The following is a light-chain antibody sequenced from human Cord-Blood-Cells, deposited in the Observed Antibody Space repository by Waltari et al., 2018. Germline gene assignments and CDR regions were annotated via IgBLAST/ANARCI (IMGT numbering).Light chain of an antibody. J-gene: IGKJ1*01. CDR1: QSISRW. Sequence: DIQMTQSPSTLSASVGDRVTIPCRAIQSISRWLAWYQQNPGKAPKLLIYKASSLESGVPSRFSGSGSGTEFTLTISSLQSDDFATYYCQQYNSYWTFGQGTKVEIK. V-gene: IGKV1-5*03. CDR2: KAS. CDR3: QQYNSYWT.